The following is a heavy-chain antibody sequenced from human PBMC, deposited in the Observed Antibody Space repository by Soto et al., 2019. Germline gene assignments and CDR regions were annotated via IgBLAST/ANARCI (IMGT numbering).Heavy chain of an antibody. V-gene: IGHV3-30*18. D-gene: IGHD3-22*01. Sequence: QVQLVESGGGVVQPGRSLRLSCAASGFTFSSYGMHWVRQAPGKGLEWVAVISYDGSNKYYADSVKGRFTISRDNSKNPLYLQMNSLRAEDTAVYYCAKSPPYYDSSGYSSGYWGQGTLVTVSS. CDR2: ISYDGSNK. J-gene: IGHJ4*02. CDR1: GFTFSSYG. CDR3: AKSPPYYDSSGYSSGY.